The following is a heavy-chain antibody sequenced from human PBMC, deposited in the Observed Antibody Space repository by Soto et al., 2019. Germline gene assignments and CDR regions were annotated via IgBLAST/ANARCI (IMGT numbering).Heavy chain of an antibody. J-gene: IGHJ4*02. CDR3: AGGTDGKKVAY. Sequence: SETLSLTCTVSGGSISSSNWCWWLRQAPGKGLEWIGYIFYTGSTNYNPSLESRLTMSVDMSKNHFSLKLSSVTAADTAVYYCAGGTDGKKVAYWGQGTLVTVPQ. CDR2: IFYTGST. D-gene: IGHD5-12*01. V-gene: IGHV4-61*03. CDR1: GGSISSSNW.